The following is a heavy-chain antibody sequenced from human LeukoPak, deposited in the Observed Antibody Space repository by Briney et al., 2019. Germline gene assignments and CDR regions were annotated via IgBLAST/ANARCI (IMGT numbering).Heavy chain of an antibody. J-gene: IGHJ6*03. CDR2: IYTSGST. CDR1: GGSISSGGYY. CDR3: ARDDDTPNYYYYYYMDV. V-gene: IGHV4-61*02. Sequence: SETLSLTCTVSGGSISSGGYYWSWIRQPAGKGLEWIGRIYTSGSTNYNPSLKSRVTMSVDTSKNQFSLKLSSVTAADTAVYYCARDDDTPNYYYYYYMDVWGKGTTVTVSS.